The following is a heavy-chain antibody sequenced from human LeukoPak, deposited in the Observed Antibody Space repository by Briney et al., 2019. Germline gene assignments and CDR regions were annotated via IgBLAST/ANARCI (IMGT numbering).Heavy chain of an antibody. D-gene: IGHD1-26*01. Sequence: SETLSLTCTVSGGSISSYYWSWIRQPPGKGLEWIGYIYYSGSTNYNPSLKSRVTISVDTSKNQFSLKLSSVTAADTAVYYCARSGYSGSYYGYYYYGMDVWGQGTTVTVSS. CDR3: ARSGYSGSYYGYYYYGMDV. CDR1: GGSISSYY. V-gene: IGHV4-59*01. J-gene: IGHJ6*02. CDR2: IYYSGST.